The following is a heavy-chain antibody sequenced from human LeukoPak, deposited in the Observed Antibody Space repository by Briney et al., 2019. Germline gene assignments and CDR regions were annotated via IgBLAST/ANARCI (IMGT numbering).Heavy chain of an antibody. J-gene: IGHJ6*03. CDR2: ISYDGGNK. V-gene: IGHV3-30*04. CDR3: ARVANGGAYYYYYYMDV. Sequence: GGSLRLSCAASGFTFSSYAMHWVRETPGKGLEWGAVISYDGGNKYYADSVKGRFTISRDNSKNTLYLQMNSLRAEDTPVYYCARVANGGAYYYYYYMDVWGKGTTVTISS. CDR1: GFTFSSYA. D-gene: IGHD2-8*01.